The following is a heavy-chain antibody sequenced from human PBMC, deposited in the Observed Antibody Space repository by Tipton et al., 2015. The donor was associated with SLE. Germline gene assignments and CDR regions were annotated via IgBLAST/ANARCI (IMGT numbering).Heavy chain of an antibody. Sequence: TLSLTCTVSGDSISRGRYYWGWIRQPAGKGLEWIGRIYANGHTDFSPSLKSRVTISVDTSKNQFSLKLSSVTAADTAVYYCARGWGYDSLYYYYGMDVWGQGTTVTVSS. D-gene: IGHD5-12*01. CDR2: IYANGHT. CDR3: ARGWGYDSLYYYYGMDV. J-gene: IGHJ6*02. V-gene: IGHV4-61*02. CDR1: GDSISRGRYY.